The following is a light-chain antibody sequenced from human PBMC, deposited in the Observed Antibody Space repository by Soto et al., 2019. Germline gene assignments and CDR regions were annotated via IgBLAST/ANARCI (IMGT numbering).Light chain of an antibody. CDR3: QHYGTSGPYT. J-gene: IGKJ2*01. Sequence: EIVLTQSPGTLSLSPGERATLSCRASRSVSSSSLAWYQQKPGQAPRLLIRGTSTRASGVPDRFSGSGSGTDFTLIISRLEPEDVVMYFCQHYGTSGPYTFAQGSKVDIK. CDR1: RSVSSSS. V-gene: IGKV3-20*01. CDR2: GTS.